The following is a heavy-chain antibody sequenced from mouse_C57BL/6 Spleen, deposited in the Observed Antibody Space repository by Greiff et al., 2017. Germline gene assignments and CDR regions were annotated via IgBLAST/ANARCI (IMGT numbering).Heavy chain of an antibody. CDR1: GFTFSDYG. CDR3: ARPGGFYYDYDDYAMDY. D-gene: IGHD2-4*01. CDR2: ISSGSSTI. V-gene: IGHV5-17*01. J-gene: IGHJ4*01. Sequence: EVQLVESGGGLVKPGGSLKLSCAASGFTFSDYGMHWVRQAPEKGLEWVAYISSGSSTIYYADTVKGRYTISRDNAKNTLFLQMTSLKSEDTAMDYCARPGGFYYDYDDYAMDYWGQGTSVTVSS.